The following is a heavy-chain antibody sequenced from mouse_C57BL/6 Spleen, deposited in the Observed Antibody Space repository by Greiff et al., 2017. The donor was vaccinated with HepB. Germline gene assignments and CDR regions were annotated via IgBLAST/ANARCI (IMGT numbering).Heavy chain of an antibody. CDR2: IYPGNSDT. D-gene: IGHD2-4*01. J-gene: IGHJ3*01. Sequence: EVQLQQSGTVLARPGASVKMSCKTSGYTFTSYWMHWVKQRPGQGLEWIGAIYPGNSDTSYNQKFKGKAKLTAVTSASTAYMELSSLTNEDSAVYYCTIYYDYDGGAWFAYWGQGTLVTVSA. CDR1: GYTFTSYW. V-gene: IGHV1-5*01. CDR3: TIYYDYDGGAWFAY.